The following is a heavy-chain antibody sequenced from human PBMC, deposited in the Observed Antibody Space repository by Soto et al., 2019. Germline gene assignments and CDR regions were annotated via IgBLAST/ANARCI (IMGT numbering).Heavy chain of an antibody. J-gene: IGHJ6*04. Sequence: VSSVLVSWTAPGGTFGSSAISWVRQAPGQGLEWMGGIIPIFGTANYAQKFQGRVTITADESTSTAYMELSSLRSEDTAVYYCARLRGTAKKDSYYGLDASARGTTVPVSS. CDR1: GGTFGSSA. CDR2: IIPIFGTA. D-gene: IGHD2-21*02. V-gene: IGHV1-69*01. CDR3: ARLRGTAKKDSYYGLDA.